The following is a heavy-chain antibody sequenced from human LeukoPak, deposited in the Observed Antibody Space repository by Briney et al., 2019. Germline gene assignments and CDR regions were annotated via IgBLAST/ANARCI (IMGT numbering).Heavy chain of an antibody. CDR1: GGSFSGYY. Sequence: SETLSLTCAVYGGSFSGYYWSWIRQPPGKGLEWIGEINHSGSTNYNPSLKSRVTISVDKSKNQFPLKLTSVTAADTAVYYCASSPRGDAFDIWGQGTMVTVSS. CDR2: INHSGST. V-gene: IGHV4-34*01. CDR3: ASSPRGDAFDI. J-gene: IGHJ3*02.